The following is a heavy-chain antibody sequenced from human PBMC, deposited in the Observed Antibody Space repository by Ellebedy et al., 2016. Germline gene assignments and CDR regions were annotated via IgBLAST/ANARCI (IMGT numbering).Heavy chain of an antibody. Sequence: GESLKISCAASGFTISNFWMTWVRQAPGMGLEWVATINQDGSETYYVDSVKGRFTISRDNAKNSLYLQMNSVRAEDTAIYYCVRARVDYWGQGILVTVS. CDR1: GFTISNFW. CDR3: VRARVDY. V-gene: IGHV3-7*01. J-gene: IGHJ4*02. CDR2: INQDGSET.